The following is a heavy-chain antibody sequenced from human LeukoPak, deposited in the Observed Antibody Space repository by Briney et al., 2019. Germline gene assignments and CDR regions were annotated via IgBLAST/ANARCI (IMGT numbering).Heavy chain of an antibody. D-gene: IGHD1-26*01. CDR1: GYSFTNYW. J-gene: IGHJ4*02. V-gene: IGHV5-51*01. Sequence: GESLKISCKGSGYSFTNYWIGWVRQMPGKGLEWVGIIYPGDSDTRYIPSFQGLVTISADKSINTAYLQWSSLKASDTAIYYCARRVDSYWFFDYWGQGTLVTVSS. CDR3: ARRVDSYWFFDY. CDR2: IYPGDSDT.